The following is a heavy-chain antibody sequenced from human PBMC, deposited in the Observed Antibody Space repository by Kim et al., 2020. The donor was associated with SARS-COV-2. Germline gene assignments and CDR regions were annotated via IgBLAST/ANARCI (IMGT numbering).Heavy chain of an antibody. CDR1: GFTFSSYS. J-gene: IGHJ4*02. CDR3: ARDYQRTVPPSPGY. CDR2: ISYDGSNK. D-gene: IGHD1-1*01. Sequence: GGSLRLSCAASGFTFSSYSMHWVRQAPGKGLEWVAVISYDGSNKYYADSVKGRFTISRDNSKNTLYLQMNSLRAEDTAVYYCARDYQRTVPPSPGYWGQGTPVTVSS. V-gene: IGHV3-30-3*01.